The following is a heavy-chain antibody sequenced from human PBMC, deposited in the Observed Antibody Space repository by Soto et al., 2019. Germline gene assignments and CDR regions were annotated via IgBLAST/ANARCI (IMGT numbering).Heavy chain of an antibody. CDR3: AKAPRTMIVVVITTDY. D-gene: IGHD3-22*01. CDR2: ISGSGGST. CDR1: GFTFSSYA. Sequence: PGGSLRLSCAASGFTFSSYAMSWVRQAPGKGLEWVSAISGSGGSTYYADSVKGRLTISRDNSKNTLYLQMNSLRAEDTAVYYCAKAPRTMIVVVITTDYWGQGTLVTVSS. V-gene: IGHV3-23*01. J-gene: IGHJ4*02.